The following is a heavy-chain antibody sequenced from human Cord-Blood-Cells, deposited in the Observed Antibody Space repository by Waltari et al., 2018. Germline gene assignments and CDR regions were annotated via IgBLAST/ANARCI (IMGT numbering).Heavy chain of an antibody. V-gene: IGHV1-69*01. CDR3: AIFEGFDY. CDR2: IIPIFGTA. J-gene: IGHJ4*02. D-gene: IGHD3-3*01. Sequence: VQLVESGAEAKRPGSSVTVSCKSYGRTFRSAPNSWVRQAPGQGLEWMGGIIPIFGTANYAQKFQGRVTITADESTSTAYMELSSLRSEDTAVYYCAIFEGFDYWGQGTLVTVAS. CDR1: GRTFRSAP.